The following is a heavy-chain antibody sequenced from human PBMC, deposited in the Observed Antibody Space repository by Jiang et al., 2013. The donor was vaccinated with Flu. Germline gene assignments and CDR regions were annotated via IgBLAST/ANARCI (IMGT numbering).Heavy chain of an antibody. CDR3: ARGYIMARYGFDY. D-gene: IGHD5-12*01. CDR1: NYSINRNNY. CDR2: IFHNGIT. Sequence: TLSLTCDVSNYSINRNNYWGWIRQSQGVGLEWIGSIFHNGITYYNPTLESRVTLSIDTSKNKFSLTVRSVNAADTAVYFCARGYIMARYGFDYWGQGIVVTVSS. V-gene: IGHV4-38-2*01. J-gene: IGHJ4*02.